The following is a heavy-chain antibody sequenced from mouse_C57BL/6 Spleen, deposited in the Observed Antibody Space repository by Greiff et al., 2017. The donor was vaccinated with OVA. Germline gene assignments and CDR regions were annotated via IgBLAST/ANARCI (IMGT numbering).Heavy chain of an antibody. CDR1: GYTFTSYW. CDR3: ARRDYGNYGLYYYAMDY. D-gene: IGHD2-1*01. CDR2: IYPGSGST. V-gene: IGHV1-55*01. Sequence: QVQLQQPGAELVKPGASVKMSCKASGYTFTSYWITWVKQRPGQGLEWIGDIYPGSGSTNYNEKFKSKATLTVDTSASTAYMQLSSLTSEDSAVYYCARRDYGNYGLYYYAMDYWGQGTSVTVSS. J-gene: IGHJ4*01.